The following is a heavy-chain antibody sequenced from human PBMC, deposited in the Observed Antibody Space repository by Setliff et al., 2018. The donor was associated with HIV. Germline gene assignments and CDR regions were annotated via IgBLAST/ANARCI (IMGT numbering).Heavy chain of an antibody. Sequence: SETLSLTCTVPGGSINRSNYYWGWIRQPPGKGLEWLGHIYSSGSTNYNPSLKSRVTISVDTSKNQFSLKLSSVTAADTAVYYCARHFGWLPREIDYWGQGTLVTVSS. CDR3: ARHFGWLPREIDY. D-gene: IGHD5-12*01. CDR1: GGSINRSNYY. J-gene: IGHJ4*02. V-gene: IGHV4-39*01. CDR2: IYSSGST.